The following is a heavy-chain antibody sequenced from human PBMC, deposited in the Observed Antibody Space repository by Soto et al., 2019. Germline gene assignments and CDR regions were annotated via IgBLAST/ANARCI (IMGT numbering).Heavy chain of an antibody. D-gene: IGHD3-3*01. V-gene: IGHV3-30*18. CDR3: AKVVPSRFLEWLSPPGYGMDV. J-gene: IGHJ6*02. CDR2: ISYDGSNK. Sequence: GGSLRLSCAASGFTFSSYGMHWVRQAPGKGLEWVAVISYDGSNKYYADSVKGRFTISRDNSKNTLYLQMNSLRAEDTAVYYCAKVVPSRFLEWLSPPGYGMDVWGQGTTVTVSS. CDR1: GFTFSSYG.